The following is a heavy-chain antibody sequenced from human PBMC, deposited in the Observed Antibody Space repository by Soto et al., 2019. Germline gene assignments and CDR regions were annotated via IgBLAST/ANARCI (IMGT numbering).Heavy chain of an antibody. V-gene: IGHV1-69*13. CDR3: ARERSVGYCITATCPKPFYYYAMDV. Sequence: GASVKVSCKTSGGTFSTFGISWVRQAPGQGLEWMGGIIPIFGTPDYAQKFQGRVTITADESTRTASMELSSLRSDDTAVYYCARERSVGYCITATCPKPFYYYAMDVWGQGTTVTVSS. J-gene: IGHJ6*02. CDR1: GGTFSTFG. D-gene: IGHD2-2*01. CDR2: IIPIFGTP.